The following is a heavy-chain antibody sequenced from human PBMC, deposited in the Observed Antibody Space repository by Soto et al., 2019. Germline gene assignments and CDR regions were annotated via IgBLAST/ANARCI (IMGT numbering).Heavy chain of an antibody. D-gene: IGHD6-6*01. Sequence: QVQLVQSGAEVKKPGASVKVSCKASGYTFLSYGITWVRQAPGQGLEWMGWISAYNAYTNYAQKFQDRVSMTTDTSSNTAYLEVRSLRSDDTAFYFCARVFRWSSSSWGFDYWGQGTLVTVSS. V-gene: IGHV1-18*01. J-gene: IGHJ4*02. CDR2: ISAYNAYT. CDR1: GYTFLSYG. CDR3: ARVFRWSSSSWGFDY.